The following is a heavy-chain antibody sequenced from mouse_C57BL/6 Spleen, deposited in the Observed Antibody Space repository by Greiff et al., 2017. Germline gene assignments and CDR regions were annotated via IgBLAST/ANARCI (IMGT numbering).Heavy chain of an antibody. Sequence: VQGVESGPELVKPGASVKISCKASGYTFTDYYINWVKQRPGQGLEWIGWIYPGSGNTKYNEKFKGKATLTVDTSSSTAYMQLSSLTSEDSAVYFCARGIYYGNYDCWGQGTTLTVSS. CDR1: GYTFTDYY. CDR2: IYPGSGNT. CDR3: ARGIYYGNYDC. V-gene: IGHV1-84*01. J-gene: IGHJ2*01. D-gene: IGHD2-1*01.